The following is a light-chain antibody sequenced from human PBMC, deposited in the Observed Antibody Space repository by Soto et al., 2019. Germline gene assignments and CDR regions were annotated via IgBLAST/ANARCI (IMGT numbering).Light chain of an antibody. V-gene: IGKV3-15*01. Sequence: EIVMTQSPATLSVSPGERVTLSCRASQSISSNFAWYQRKPGQAPCLLLYGTSTRATGLPARLSGSGSGTAVTLTISSLQSEDGAVYYCQQYNTWSSITFGQGTRLEIK. CDR1: QSISSN. CDR3: QQYNTWSSIT. J-gene: IGKJ5*01. CDR2: GTS.